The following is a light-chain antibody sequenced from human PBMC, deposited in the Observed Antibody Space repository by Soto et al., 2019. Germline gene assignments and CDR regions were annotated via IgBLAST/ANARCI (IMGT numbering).Light chain of an antibody. CDR3: QQRDTWPPICT. J-gene: IGKJ3*01. CDR1: QSLSTS. Sequence: EIVLTQSPATLSLSPGERATLSCRASQSLSTSLAWYQQRPGQPPRLLIYDASNRATGIPDRFSGSGSGTDFTLTISSLEPEDSAVYYCQQRDTWPPICTFGPGTKVDIK. CDR2: DAS. V-gene: IGKV3-11*01.